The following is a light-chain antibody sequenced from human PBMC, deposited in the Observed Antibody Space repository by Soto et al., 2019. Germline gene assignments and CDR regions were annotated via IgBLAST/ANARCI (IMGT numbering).Light chain of an antibody. CDR2: ANT. CDR1: SSNIGTGYD. J-gene: IGLJ1*01. V-gene: IGLV1-40*01. Sequence: QSALTQPPSVSGAPGQRVTISCTGSSSNIGTGYDVHWYQQLPGTAPKLLIYANTNRPSGVPGRFSGSKSGTSASLAITGLQAEDEADYYCQSYDSSLSGYVFXTGTKVTVL. CDR3: QSYDSSLSGYV.